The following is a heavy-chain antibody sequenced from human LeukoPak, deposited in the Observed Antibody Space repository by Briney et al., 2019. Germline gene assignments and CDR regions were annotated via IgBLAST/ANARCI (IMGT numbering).Heavy chain of an antibody. CDR2: IRYDGSNK. Sequence: GGSLRLSCAASGFSFGSYGMHWVRQAPGKGLEWVAFIRYDGSNKYYADSVKGRFTISRDNSKNTLYLQMNSLRAEDTAVYYCAKGSSSSWTNFDYWGQGTLATVSS. J-gene: IGHJ4*02. CDR1: GFSFGSYG. V-gene: IGHV3-30*02. CDR3: AKGSSSSWTNFDY. D-gene: IGHD6-13*01.